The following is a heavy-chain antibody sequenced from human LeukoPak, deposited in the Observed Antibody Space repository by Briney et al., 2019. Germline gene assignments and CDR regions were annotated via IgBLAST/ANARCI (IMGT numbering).Heavy chain of an antibody. CDR3: ARYTGIVGATLFDY. CDR2: IYYSGST. D-gene: IGHD1-26*01. J-gene: IGHJ4*02. V-gene: IGHV4-59*01. Sequence: PSETLSLTCTVSGGSISSYYWSWIRQPPGKGLEWIGYIYYSGSTNYNPSLKSRVTISVDTSKNQFSLKLSSVTAADTAVYYCARYTGIVGATLFDYWGQGTLVTVSS. CDR1: GGSISSYY.